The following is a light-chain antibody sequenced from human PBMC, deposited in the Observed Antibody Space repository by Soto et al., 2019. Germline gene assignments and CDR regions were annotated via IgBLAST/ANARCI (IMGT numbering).Light chain of an antibody. CDR1: SSEVGGYNF. CDR2: DVT. J-gene: IGLJ1*01. V-gene: IGLV2-14*03. CDR3: TSYTSSITYG. Sequence: QSVLKQPASVSGSPGQSITISCTGTSSEVGGYNFVSWYQHHPGKAPKLIIYDVTNRPSGISNRFSGSKSGNTASLTISGLQAEDEADYYCTSYTSSITYGFGTGTKVTVL.